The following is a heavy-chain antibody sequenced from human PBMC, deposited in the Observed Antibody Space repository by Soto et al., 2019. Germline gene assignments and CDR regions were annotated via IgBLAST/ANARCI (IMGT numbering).Heavy chain of an antibody. CDR3: AKDLYDFWRPRGCYFDY. V-gene: IGHV3-30*18. CDR2: ISYDGSNK. CDR1: GFTFSSYG. D-gene: IGHD3-3*01. Sequence: QVQLVESGGGVVQPGRSLRLSCAASGFTFSSYGMHWVRQAPGKGLEWVAVISYDGSNKYYADSVKGRFTISRDNPKNTLYLQMNSLRAEDTAVYYCAKDLYDFWRPRGCYFDYWGQGTLVTVSS. J-gene: IGHJ4*02.